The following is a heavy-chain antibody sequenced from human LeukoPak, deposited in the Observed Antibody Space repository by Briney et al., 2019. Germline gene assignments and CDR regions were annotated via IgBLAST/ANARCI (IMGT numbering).Heavy chain of an antibody. Sequence: SLRLTCAASGFSFNTFDMSWVRQAPGRGLEWVSFISGSDGSTQYASSVKGRVTISRDNFNNLLYLDMHSLRGDDTAIYYCVKGGWLDDYGQGTLVTVSS. V-gene: IGHV3-23*01. J-gene: IGHJ4*02. D-gene: IGHD2-15*01. CDR2: ISGSDGST. CDR1: GFSFNTFD. CDR3: VKGGWLDD.